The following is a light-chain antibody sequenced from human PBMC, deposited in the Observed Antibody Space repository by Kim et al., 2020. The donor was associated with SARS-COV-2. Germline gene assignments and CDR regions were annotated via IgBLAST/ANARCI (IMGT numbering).Light chain of an antibody. Sequence: VSPGERATLACRASQSIRSNLAWFQQKPGQVPRLLIYGASTRATGIPARFSGSGSGTEFTLTISSLQSEDFALYYCQQYNDWPLTFGGGTKVDIK. J-gene: IGKJ4*01. V-gene: IGKV3-15*01. CDR3: QQYNDWPLT. CDR2: GAS. CDR1: QSIRSN.